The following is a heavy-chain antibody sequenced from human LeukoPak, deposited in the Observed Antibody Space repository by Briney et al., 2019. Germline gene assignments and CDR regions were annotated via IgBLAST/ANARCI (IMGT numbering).Heavy chain of an antibody. CDR1: GGSISSYY. V-gene: IGHV4-4*07. D-gene: IGHD6-13*01. CDR3: ARDPLIAAAGSYYFDY. J-gene: IGHJ4*02. CDR2: IYTSGST. Sequence: SETLSLTCTVSGGSISSYYWSWIRQPAGKGLEWIGRIYTSGSTNYNPSPKSRVTMSVDTSKNQFSPKLSSVTAADTAVYYCARDPLIAAAGSYYFDYWGQGTLVTVSS.